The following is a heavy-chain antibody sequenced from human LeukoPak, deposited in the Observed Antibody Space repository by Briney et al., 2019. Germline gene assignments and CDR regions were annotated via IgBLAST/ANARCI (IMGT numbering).Heavy chain of an antibody. D-gene: IGHD3-10*01. CDR2: INHSGTT. Sequence: ETLSLTCAVYGGSFSGYYWSWIRQPPGKGLEWIGEINHSGTTNYNPSLKSRVTILVDTSKNQFSLKLNSVTAADTAVYYCARAGWFGELYGPLDYWGQGTLVTVSS. CDR3: ARAGWFGELYGPLDY. V-gene: IGHV4-34*01. CDR1: GGSFSGYY. J-gene: IGHJ4*02.